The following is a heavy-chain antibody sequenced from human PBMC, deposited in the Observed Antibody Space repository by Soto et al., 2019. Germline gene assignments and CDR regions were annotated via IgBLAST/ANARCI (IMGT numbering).Heavy chain of an antibody. CDR3: ARVVEYMGRAFDV. J-gene: IGHJ3*01. CDR2: TIPILDIT. D-gene: IGHD2-2*01. V-gene: IGHV1-69*02. Sequence: QVQLVQSGAEVKEPGSSVKVSCKASGGTFSSHTINWVRQAPGQGLEWMGRTIPILDITNYAQKFQGTVRITADKSTSTAYMELSNLRFEDTAVFYCARVVEYMGRAFDVWGQGTTVTVSS. CDR1: GGTFSSHT.